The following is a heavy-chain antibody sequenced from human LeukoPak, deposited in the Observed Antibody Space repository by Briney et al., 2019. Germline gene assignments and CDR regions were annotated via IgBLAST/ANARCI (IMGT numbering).Heavy chain of an antibody. Sequence: PGGSLRLSCAASGFTFSSSYLSWVCQAPGKGLEWVSVIYSGGGTYYADSVKGRFTISRDNSQNTLYLQINSLRAEDTAVYYCARETRSAAFDYWGQGTLVTASS. D-gene: IGHD3-3*01. CDR2: IYSGGGT. CDR3: ARETRSAAFDY. V-gene: IGHV3-53*01. CDR1: GFTFSSSY. J-gene: IGHJ4*02.